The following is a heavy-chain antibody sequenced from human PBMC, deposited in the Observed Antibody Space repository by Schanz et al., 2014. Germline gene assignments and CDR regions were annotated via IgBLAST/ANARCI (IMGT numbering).Heavy chain of an antibody. J-gene: IGHJ4*02. CDR3: VRVSWIGRGSFDY. V-gene: IGHV4-31*03. D-gene: IGHD1-1*01. CDR2: IYYTGTI. Sequence: QVRMQESGPGLVKPSQTLSLTCTVSGGSISRGTHYWTWIRQLPGKGLEWIGHIYYTGTIFYNPSLKSRVIISVDTSKNQFSLNLSSLTAADTAVYYCVRVSWIGRGSFDYWGQGTLVTVSS. CDR1: GGSISRGTHY.